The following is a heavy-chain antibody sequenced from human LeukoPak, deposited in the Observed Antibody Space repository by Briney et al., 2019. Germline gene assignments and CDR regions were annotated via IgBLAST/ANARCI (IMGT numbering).Heavy chain of an antibody. CDR2: ISIGGGTT. CDR1: GYTFSSFS. D-gene: IGHD1-1*01. CDR3: ARALNWNFDY. V-gene: IGHV3-48*01. Sequence: PGGSLRLSCAASGYTFSSFSMNFFRQAPGKGLEWLSYISIGGGTTYYSDSVKGRFTISRDDAQNSLYLQMNSLTAEDTAVYYCARALNWNFDYWGQGTLVTISS. J-gene: IGHJ4*02.